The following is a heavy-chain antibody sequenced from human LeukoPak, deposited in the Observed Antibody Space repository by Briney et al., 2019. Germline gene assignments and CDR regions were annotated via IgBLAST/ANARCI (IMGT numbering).Heavy chain of an antibody. D-gene: IGHD3-16*02. CDR3: ARAIMITFGGVIVDDY. Sequence: ASVKVSCKASGYTFTGYYMHWVRQAPGKGLEWMGWINPNSGGTNYAQKFQGRVTMTRDTSISTAYMELSRLRSDDTAVYYCARAIMITFGGVIVDDYWGQGTLVTVSS. CDR2: INPNSGGT. CDR1: GYTFTGYY. J-gene: IGHJ4*02. V-gene: IGHV1-2*02.